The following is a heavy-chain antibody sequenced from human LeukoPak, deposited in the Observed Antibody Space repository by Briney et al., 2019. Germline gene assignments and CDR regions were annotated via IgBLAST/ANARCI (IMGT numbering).Heavy chain of an antibody. Sequence: KPSETLSLTCTVSGGSISSSSAYWGWIRQHPGKGLEWIGYINYSGITYYTPSLMSRITISVDTSKNQFSLKLSSVTAADTAIYYCARFIAQWRYPDYWGQGTLVTVSS. CDR3: ARFIAQWRYPDY. CDR2: INYSGIT. V-gene: IGHV4-31*03. CDR1: GGSISSSSAY. J-gene: IGHJ4*02. D-gene: IGHD6-19*01.